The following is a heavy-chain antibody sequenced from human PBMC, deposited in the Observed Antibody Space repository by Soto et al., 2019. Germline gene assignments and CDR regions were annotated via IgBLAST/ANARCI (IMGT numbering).Heavy chain of an antibody. CDR2: IYYSGST. CDR1: GGSISSYY. CDR3: ARRYYGSGSTHLDH. Sequence: PSETLSLTCTVSGGSISSYYWSWIRQPPGKGLEWIGYIYYSGSTYYNPSLKSRVTISVDTSKNQFSLKLSSVTAADTAVYYCARRYYGSGSTHLDHWAQGTLVTVSS. V-gene: IGHV4-59*04. D-gene: IGHD3-10*01. J-gene: IGHJ4*02.